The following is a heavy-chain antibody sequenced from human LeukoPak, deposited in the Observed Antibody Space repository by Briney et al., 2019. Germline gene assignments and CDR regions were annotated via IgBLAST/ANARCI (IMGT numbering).Heavy chain of an antibody. J-gene: IGHJ4*02. CDR1: GFTFSHYT. Sequence: GGSLRLSCAASGFTFSHYTMNWVRQAPGKGLEWVAVISGSGGSAYYADSVKGRFPISRDNSKNTLYLQMSSLRAEDTAVYYCALRGASGRFYWGQGTLVTVSS. CDR3: ALRGASGRFY. D-gene: IGHD2-15*01. CDR2: ISGSGGSA. V-gene: IGHV3-23*01.